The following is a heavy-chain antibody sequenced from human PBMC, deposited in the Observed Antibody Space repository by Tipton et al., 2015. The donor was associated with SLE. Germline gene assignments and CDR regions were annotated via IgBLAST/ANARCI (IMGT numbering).Heavy chain of an antibody. D-gene: IGHD1-7*01. V-gene: IGHV4-39*07. CDR3: SRATDWNLSPDV. CDR1: GGSISESTDS. J-gene: IGHJ6*04. Sequence: TLSLTCTVSGGSISESTDSWDWIRQAPGKGLEWIGSMYFSGNTYYNPSLGSRLTISVDTSKDQFSLRLTSVTAADTAVYYCSRATDWNLSPDVWGKGTTVTVSS. CDR2: MYFSGNT.